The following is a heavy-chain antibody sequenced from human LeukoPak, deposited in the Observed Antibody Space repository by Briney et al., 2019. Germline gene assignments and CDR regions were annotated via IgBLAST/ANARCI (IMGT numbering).Heavy chain of an antibody. CDR1: GFTFSSYA. J-gene: IGHJ5*02. CDR3: AKARGFCSGGSCYNPFDP. CDR2: ISGSDGST. Sequence: GGSLRLSCTASGFTFSSYAMNWVRQAPGKGLEWVSGISGSDGSTYYADSVKGRFTISRDYSKNTLYVQMNSLRAEDTAVYYCAKARGFCSGGSCYNPFDPWGQGTLVTVSS. D-gene: IGHD2-15*01. V-gene: IGHV3-23*01.